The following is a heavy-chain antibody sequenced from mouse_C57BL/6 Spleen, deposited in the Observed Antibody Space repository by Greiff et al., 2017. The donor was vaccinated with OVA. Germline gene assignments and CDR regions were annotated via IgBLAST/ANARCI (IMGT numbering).Heavy chain of an antibody. V-gene: IGHV1-59*01. Sequence: VQLQQPGAELVRPGTSVKLSCKASGYTFTSYWMHWVKQRPGQGLEWIGVIDPSDSYTNYNQKFKGKATLTVDTSSSTAYMQLSSLTSEDSAVYYCAAEKEYYYGSSRYFDVWGTGTTVTVSS. D-gene: IGHD1-1*01. J-gene: IGHJ1*03. CDR1: GYTFTSYW. CDR3: AAEKEYYYGSSRYFDV. CDR2: IDPSDSYT.